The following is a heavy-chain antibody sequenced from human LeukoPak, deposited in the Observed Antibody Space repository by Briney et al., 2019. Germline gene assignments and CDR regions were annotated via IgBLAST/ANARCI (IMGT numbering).Heavy chain of an antibody. CDR1: GGTFSSYA. D-gene: IGHD2-2*02. CDR3: ARYEDIVVVPAAIRDYYYYGMDV. V-gene: IGHV1-69*04. Sequence: ASVTVSCTASGGTFSSYAISWVRQAPGQGLEWMGRIIPILGIANYAQKFQGRVTITADKSTSTAYMELSSLRSEDTAVYYCARYEDIVVVPAAIRDYYYYGMDVWGQGTMVTVSS. J-gene: IGHJ6*02. CDR2: IIPILGIA.